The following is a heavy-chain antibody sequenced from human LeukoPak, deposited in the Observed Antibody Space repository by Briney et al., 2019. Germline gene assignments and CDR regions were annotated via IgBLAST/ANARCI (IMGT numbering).Heavy chain of an antibody. CDR1: GGSFSGHY. Sequence: PSETLSLTCGVYGGSFSGHYWSWIRQPPGKGLEWIGEINHSGSTNYNPSLKGRVTISVDTSKNQLSLKLSSVTAVDTAVYYCAGHRGYTYGPYDYWGQGTLVTVSS. V-gene: IGHV4-34*01. CDR2: INHSGST. J-gene: IGHJ4*02. CDR3: AGHRGYTYGPYDY. D-gene: IGHD5-18*01.